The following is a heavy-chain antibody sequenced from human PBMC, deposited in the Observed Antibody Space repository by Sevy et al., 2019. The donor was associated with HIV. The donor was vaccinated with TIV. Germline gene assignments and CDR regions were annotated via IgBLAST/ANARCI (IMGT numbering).Heavy chain of an antibody. CDR3: AREYSSGQAGHAFDI. V-gene: IGHV3-21*01. CDR1: GFTFSSYS. J-gene: IGHJ3*02. Sequence: VGSLRLSCAASGFTFSSYSMNWVRQAPGKGLEWVSSISSSSSYIYYADSVKGRFTISRDNAKNSLYLQMNSLRAEDTAVYYCAREYSSGQAGHAFDIWGQGTMVTVSS. CDR2: ISSSSSYI. D-gene: IGHD6-19*01.